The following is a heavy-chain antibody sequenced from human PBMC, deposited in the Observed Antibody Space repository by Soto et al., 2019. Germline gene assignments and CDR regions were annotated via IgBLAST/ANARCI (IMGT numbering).Heavy chain of an antibody. J-gene: IGHJ3*02. CDR3: ASTVFSSDAFDI. V-gene: IGHV4-59*01. CDR2: IFYSGST. D-gene: IGHD3-9*01. Sequence: SETLSLTCTVSGCSISSYYWSWIRQPPGKGLEWIGYIFYSGSTNYNPSLKSRVTISLDTSNNQFSLKLSSVTAADTAVYYCASTVFSSDAFDIWGQGTMVTVSS. CDR1: GCSISSYY.